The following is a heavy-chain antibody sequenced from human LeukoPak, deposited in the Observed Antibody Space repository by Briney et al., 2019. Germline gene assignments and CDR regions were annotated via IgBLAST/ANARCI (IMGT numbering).Heavy chain of an antibody. J-gene: IGHJ3*02. Sequence: SSPTLVKPTQTLTLTCTFSGFSLSTSGVGVGWIRQPPGKALEWLALIYWDDDKRYSPSLKSRLTITKDTSKNQVVLTMTNMDPVDTATYYCAHRGPGSYLGFAFDIWGQGTMVTVSS. D-gene: IGHD3-10*01. CDR1: GFSLSTSGVG. CDR3: AHRGPGSYLGFAFDI. V-gene: IGHV2-5*02. CDR2: IYWDDDK.